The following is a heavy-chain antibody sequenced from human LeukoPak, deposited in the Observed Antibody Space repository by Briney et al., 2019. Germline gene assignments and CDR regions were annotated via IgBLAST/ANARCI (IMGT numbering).Heavy chain of an antibody. CDR1: GGSLSTYF. V-gene: IGHV4-59*01. CDR2: IYYTGTT. CDR3: AREGGSSSSDWFDP. J-gene: IGHJ5*02. D-gene: IGHD6-6*01. Sequence: SETLSLTCTVSGGSLSTYFWSWIRQPPGKGLEWIGYIYYTGTTNYNPSLKSRVTISVDTSKNQFSLKLSSVTAADTAVYYCAREGGSSSSDWFDPWGQGTLVTVSS.